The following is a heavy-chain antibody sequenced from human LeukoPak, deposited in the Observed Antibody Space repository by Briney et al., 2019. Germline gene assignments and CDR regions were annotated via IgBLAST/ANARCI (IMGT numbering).Heavy chain of an antibody. J-gene: IGHJ6*03. CDR2: ISWNSGSI. Sequence: PGRSLRLTCAASGFTFDDYAMHWVRQAPGKGLEWVSGISWNSGSIGYADSVKGRFTVSRDNAKNSLYLQMNSLRAEDMALCYCAKSAAGRLGSYDSSGYYYVDYMDVWGKGTTVTVSS. CDR3: AKSAAGRLGSYDSSGYYYVDYMDV. CDR1: GFTFDDYA. V-gene: IGHV3-9*03. D-gene: IGHD3-22*01.